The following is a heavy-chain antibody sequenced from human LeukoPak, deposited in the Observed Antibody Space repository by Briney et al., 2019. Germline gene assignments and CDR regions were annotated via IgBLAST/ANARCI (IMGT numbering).Heavy chain of an antibody. V-gene: IGHV3-23*01. Sequence: GGSLRLSCAASGFTFSSYAMSWVRQAPGKGLEWVSTISGSDGSTYYADSVKGRFTISRDNAKNSLYLQMNSLRAEDTAVYYCARDSISSSFFNWGQGTLVTVSS. CDR2: ISGSDGST. J-gene: IGHJ4*02. CDR1: GFTFSSYA. D-gene: IGHD6-13*01. CDR3: ARDSISSSFFN.